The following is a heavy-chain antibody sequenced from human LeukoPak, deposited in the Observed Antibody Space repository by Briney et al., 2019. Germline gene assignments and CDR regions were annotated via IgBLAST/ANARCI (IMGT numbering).Heavy chain of an antibody. CDR1: GYSFTSYG. D-gene: IGHD6-13*01. V-gene: IGHV1-18*01. CDR3: ARGPEAASIYYYDLDV. J-gene: IGHJ6*02. Sequence: EASVKVSCKAPGYSFTSYGISWVRQAPGQGLEWLGWISAYNGNTNYAQKLQGRVTMTTDTSTSTAYMELRSLRSDDTAVYYCARGPEAASIYYYDLDVWGQGTTVTVSS. CDR2: ISAYNGNT.